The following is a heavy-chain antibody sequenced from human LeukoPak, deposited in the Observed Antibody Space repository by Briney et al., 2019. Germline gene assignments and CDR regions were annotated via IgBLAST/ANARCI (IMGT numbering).Heavy chain of an antibody. Sequence: PSETLSLTCAVYGGSFSGYYWSWIRQPPGKGPEWIGEINHSGSTNYNPSLKSRVTISVDTSKNQFSLKLSSVTAADTAVYYCARGFVVVPSGWFDPWGQGTLVTVSS. CDR3: ARGFVVVPSGWFDP. CDR1: GGSFSGYY. CDR2: INHSGST. V-gene: IGHV4-34*01. D-gene: IGHD2-2*01. J-gene: IGHJ5*02.